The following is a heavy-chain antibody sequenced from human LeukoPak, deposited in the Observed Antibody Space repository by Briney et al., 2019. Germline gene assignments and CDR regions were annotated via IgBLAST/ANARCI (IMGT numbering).Heavy chain of an antibody. Sequence: PGTSLRLSCAASGFTFSSYGMHWVRQAPGKGLEWVAVISYDGSNKYYADSVKGRFTISRDNSKNTLYLQMNSLRAEDTAVYYCAKDSSSYGLDYWGQGTLVTVSS. J-gene: IGHJ4*02. CDR1: GFTFSSYG. V-gene: IGHV3-30*18. CDR2: ISYDGSNK. CDR3: AKDSSSYGLDY. D-gene: IGHD5-12*01.